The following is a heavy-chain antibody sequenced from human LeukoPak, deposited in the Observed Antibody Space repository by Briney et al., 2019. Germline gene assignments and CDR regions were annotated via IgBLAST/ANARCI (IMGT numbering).Heavy chain of an antibody. CDR3: ARETRYYDSSGFRNYYGMDV. D-gene: IGHD3-22*01. CDR2: IWYDGSNK. CDR1: GFTFSSYG. J-gene: IGHJ6*02. Sequence: GGSLRLSCAASGFTFSSYGMHWVRQAPGKGLEWVAVIWYDGSNKYYADSVKGRFTISRDNSKNTLYLQMNSLRAEDTAVYYCARETRYYDSSGFRNYYGMDVWGQGTTVTVSS. V-gene: IGHV3-33*08.